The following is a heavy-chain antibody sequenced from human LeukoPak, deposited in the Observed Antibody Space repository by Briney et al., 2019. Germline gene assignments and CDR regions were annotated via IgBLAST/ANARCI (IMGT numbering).Heavy chain of an antibody. CDR2: IYSDLRT. Sequence: GGSLRLSCAASGFTVRDKYMNWVRQAPGKGLEWVSVIYSDLRTYYTDSVKGRFTISRDISKNTLYLQMNSLRAEDTAVYYCAREPRGYSYGLWGRGTLVTVSS. V-gene: IGHV3-53*01. CDR3: AREPRGYSYGL. D-gene: IGHD5-18*01. J-gene: IGHJ4*02. CDR1: GFTVRDKY.